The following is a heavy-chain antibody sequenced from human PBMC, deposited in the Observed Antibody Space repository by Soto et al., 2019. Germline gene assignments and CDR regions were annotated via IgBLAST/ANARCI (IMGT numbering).Heavy chain of an antibody. CDR2: INAGNGNT. J-gene: IGHJ4*02. CDR1: GYTFTSYA. D-gene: IGHD6-19*01. CDR3: ARSTGIAVWGDY. V-gene: IGHV1-3*01. Sequence: QVQLVQSGAEVKKPGASVKVSCKASGYTFTSYAMHWVRQAPGQRLEWMGGINAGNGNTKYSQKLQGRVTITRDTSASTAYMELSSLRSEDAAVYYCARSTGIAVWGDYWGQGTLVTVSS.